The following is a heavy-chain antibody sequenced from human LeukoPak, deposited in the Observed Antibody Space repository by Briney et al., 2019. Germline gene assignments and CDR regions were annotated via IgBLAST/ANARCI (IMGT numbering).Heavy chain of an antibody. CDR1: GYTFTVYY. CDR2: INPNSGGT. Sequence: ASVKVSCKASGYTFTVYYMHCVRQAPAQGLEWMGRINPNSGGTNYAQKFQGGLTMQRDTSISTAYMELSRLRSDDTAVYYCARGEQGVIVYDGDYWGQGTLVTVSS. V-gene: IGHV1-2*06. J-gene: IGHJ4*02. CDR3: ARGEQGVIVYDGDY. D-gene: IGHD3-10*01.